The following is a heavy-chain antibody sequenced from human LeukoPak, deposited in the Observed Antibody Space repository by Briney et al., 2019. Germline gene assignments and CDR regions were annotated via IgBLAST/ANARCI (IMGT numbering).Heavy chain of an antibody. CDR2: ISGSGGSR. V-gene: IGHV3-23*01. D-gene: IGHD1-26*01. J-gene: IGHJ4*02. Sequence: PGGSLRLSCAASGFTFSTYGMSWVRQAPGEGLEWVSGISGSGGSRFYTDSVKGRFTISRDNSKNTLYLQMNSLRAEDTAVYYCAKLREWELPDLFDYWGQGTLVTVSS. CDR1: GFTFSTYG. CDR3: AKLREWELPDLFDY.